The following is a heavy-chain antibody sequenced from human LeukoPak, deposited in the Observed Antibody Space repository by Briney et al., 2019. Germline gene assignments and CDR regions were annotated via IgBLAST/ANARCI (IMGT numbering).Heavy chain of an antibody. V-gene: IGHV7-4-1*02. Sequence: GASVKVSCKASGYTFTSYYMHWVRQAPGQGLEWMGWINTNTGNPTYAQGFTGRFVFSLDTSVSTAYLQISSLKAEDTAVYYCARGLGYCSSTSCYAENWFDPWGQGTLVTVSS. CDR1: GYTFTSYY. J-gene: IGHJ5*02. CDR2: INTNTGNP. CDR3: ARGLGYCSSTSCYAENWFDP. D-gene: IGHD2-2*01.